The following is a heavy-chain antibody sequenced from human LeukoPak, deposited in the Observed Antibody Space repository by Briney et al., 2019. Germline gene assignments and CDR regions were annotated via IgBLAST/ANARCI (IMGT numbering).Heavy chain of an antibody. CDR1: GFTFSSYG. D-gene: IGHD3-10*01. CDR3: ARGRDSGSYFDY. J-gene: IGHJ4*02. Sequence: PGGSLRLSCAASGFTFSSYGMHWVRQAPGKGLEWVAVIWHDGSNKYYAASVKGRFTISRDNSKNTLYLQMNSLRAEDTAVYYCARGRDSGSYFDYWGQGTLVTVSS. CDR2: IWHDGSNK. V-gene: IGHV3-33*01.